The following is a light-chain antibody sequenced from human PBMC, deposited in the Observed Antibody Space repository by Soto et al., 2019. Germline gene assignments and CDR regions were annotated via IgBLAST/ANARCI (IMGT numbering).Light chain of an antibody. V-gene: IGKV1-5*01. Sequence: DIPMTQSPSTLSASVGDRVTITCRASQSISSWLAWYQQKPGKAPKLLIYDASSLESGVPSRFSGSGSGTEFTLTISSLQPDEFATYYCQSRTFGQGTKVEIK. CDR1: QSISSW. J-gene: IGKJ1*01. CDR2: DAS. CDR3: QSRT.